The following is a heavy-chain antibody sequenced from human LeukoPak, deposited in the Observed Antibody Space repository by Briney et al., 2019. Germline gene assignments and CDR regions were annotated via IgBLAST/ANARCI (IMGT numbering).Heavy chain of an antibody. V-gene: IGHV3-23*01. CDR2: ISGSGGST. J-gene: IGHJ4*02. CDR3: VKERFYETGGPSPFDY. D-gene: IGHD2-8*02. Sequence: GGSLRLSCAASGFTFSSYAMSWVRQAPGKGLEWVSAISGSGGSTYYADSVKGRFTISRDNSKNTLYLQMNSLRAEDTAVYYCVKERFYETGGPSPFDYWGQGALVTVSS. CDR1: GFTFSSYA.